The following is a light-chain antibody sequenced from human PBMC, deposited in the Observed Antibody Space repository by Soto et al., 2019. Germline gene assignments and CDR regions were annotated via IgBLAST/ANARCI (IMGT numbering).Light chain of an antibody. V-gene: IGKV1-27*01. CDR2: AAS. CDR3: QNYAIATWT. CDR1: QCIDKY. J-gene: IGKJ1*01. Sequence: DIQMTQSPSSLSAPIGDRDTITCRARQCIDKYVAWNHHKPGQVPKVLIYAASSLQSGGPSRFRGNGSVTNFTLTISSLQPEDVASYYCQNYAIATWTFGQGTKVEIK.